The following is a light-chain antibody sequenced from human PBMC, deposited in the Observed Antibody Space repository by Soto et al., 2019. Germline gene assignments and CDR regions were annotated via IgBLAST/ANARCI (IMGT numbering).Light chain of an antibody. Sequence: DIQMTQSPSSLSASVGDRVTITCRASQSITNLLNWYQHKPGQAPKLLIYGTSSLLTGVPSRFSGSGSGTDFTLTISGLQLEDFATYYCQQTYSSLWTFAQGTTVENK. CDR2: GTS. V-gene: IGKV1-39*01. J-gene: IGKJ1*01. CDR1: QSITNL. CDR3: QQTYSSLWT.